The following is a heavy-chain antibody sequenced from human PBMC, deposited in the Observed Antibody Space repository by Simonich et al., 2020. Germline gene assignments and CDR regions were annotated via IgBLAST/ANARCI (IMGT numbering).Heavy chain of an antibody. J-gene: IGHJ6*03. V-gene: IGHV3-7*01. CDR2: LKQAGSEK. Sequence: EVQLVESGGGLVQPGGSLRLSCAASGFTFSSYWMSGVRQAPGKGLEWVANLKQAGSEKYYVDSLKGRFTIARDNAKNSLYLQMNSLRAEDTAVYYCARDGLGTAYYYYMDVWGKGTTVTVSS. D-gene: IGHD7-27*01. CDR1: GFTFSSYW. CDR3: ARDGLGTAYYYYMDV.